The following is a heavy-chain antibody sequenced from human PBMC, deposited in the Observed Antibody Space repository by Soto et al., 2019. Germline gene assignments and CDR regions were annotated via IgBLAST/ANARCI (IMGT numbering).Heavy chain of an antibody. CDR3: ARDTGDRWNYGAFDI. CDR1: GFTVISNY. V-gene: IGHV3-53*02. CDR2: IYSHGTT. Sequence: EVQLVETGGGLIQPGGSLRLSCAASGFTVISNYMSWFRQAPGKGLEWVSVIYSHGTTYYADSVKGRLTISRDNSKNTLYLHMNSMRADDTAVYYCARDTGDRWNYGAFDIVGQGTMVIVSS. D-gene: IGHD1-7*01. J-gene: IGHJ3*02.